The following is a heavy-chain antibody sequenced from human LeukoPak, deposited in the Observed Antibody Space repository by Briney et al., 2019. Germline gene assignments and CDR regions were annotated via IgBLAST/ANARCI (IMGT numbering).Heavy chain of an antibody. V-gene: IGHV1-2*02. D-gene: IGHD6-13*01. J-gene: IGHJ5*02. CDR2: INPNSGGT. Sequence: ASVKVSCKASGYTFTGYYMRWVRQAPGQRLEWMGWINPNSGGTNYAQKFQGRVTMTRDTSISTAYMELSRLRSDDTAVYYCARELQQQLVFGWFDPWGQGTLVTVSS. CDR1: GYTFTGYY. CDR3: ARELQQQLVFGWFDP.